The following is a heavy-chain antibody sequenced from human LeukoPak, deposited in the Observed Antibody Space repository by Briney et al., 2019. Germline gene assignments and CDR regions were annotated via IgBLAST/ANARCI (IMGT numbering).Heavy chain of an antibody. CDR1: GCSISSHY. CDR2: IYSSGTT. V-gene: IGHV4-4*07. CDR3: ARDLYSGSYYSDY. D-gene: IGHD1-26*01. J-gene: IGHJ4*02. Sequence: SETLSLTCTVSGCSISSHYWSWIRQPAGKGLEWVGRIYSSGTTNYSPSLKSRVTMSVDTSKNQFSLKLSSVTAADTALYYCARDLYSGSYYSDYWGQGTLVTVSS.